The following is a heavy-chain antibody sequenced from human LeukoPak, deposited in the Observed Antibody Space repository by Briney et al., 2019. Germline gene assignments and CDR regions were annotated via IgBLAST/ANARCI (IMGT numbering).Heavy chain of an antibody. CDR2: IIPLFGKA. Sequence: ASVKGSCKASGGTFSSYAVSWVRQAPGQGLEWMGGIIPLFGKAYYAQKFQGRVTITTDESTTTAYMELSSLRSEDTALYYCARWGGYHSYYMDVWGKGTTVTVSS. CDR3: ARWGGYHSYYMDV. CDR1: GGTFSSYA. J-gene: IGHJ6*03. V-gene: IGHV1-69*05. D-gene: IGHD3-16*01.